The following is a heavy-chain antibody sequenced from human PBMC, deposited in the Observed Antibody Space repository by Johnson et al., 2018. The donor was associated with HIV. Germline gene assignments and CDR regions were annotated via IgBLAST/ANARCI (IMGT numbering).Heavy chain of an antibody. D-gene: IGHD1-26*01. V-gene: IGHV3-7*01. Sequence: VHPVESGGGLVQPGGSLRLSCTASGFMFHDYHMTWVRQAPGKGLEWVANINEDGSNKFYVDSVKGRFTISRDNAKNSLSLQMNSLRAEDTAVYYCGRENKLSSGTYSSAFDIWGQGTMVIVSS. CDR2: INEDGSNK. J-gene: IGHJ3*02. CDR3: GRENKLSSGTYSSAFDI. CDR1: GFMFHDYH.